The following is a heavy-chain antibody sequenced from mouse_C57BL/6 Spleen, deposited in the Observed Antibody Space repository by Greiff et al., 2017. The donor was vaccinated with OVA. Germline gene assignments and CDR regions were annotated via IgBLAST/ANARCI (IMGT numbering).Heavy chain of an antibody. CDR3: ARGGYDLWFAY. Sequence: EVKLVESGGGLVKPGGSLKLSCAASGFTFSDYGMHWVRQAPEKGLEWVAYISSGSSTIYYADTVKGRFTISRDNAKNTLFLQMTSLRSEDTAMYYCARGGYDLWFAYWGQGTLVTVSA. CDR2: ISSGSSTI. V-gene: IGHV5-17*01. CDR1: GFTFSDYG. J-gene: IGHJ3*01. D-gene: IGHD2-2*01.